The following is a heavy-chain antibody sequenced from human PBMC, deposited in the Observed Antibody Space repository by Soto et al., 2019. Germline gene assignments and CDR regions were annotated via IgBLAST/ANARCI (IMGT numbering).Heavy chain of an antibody. J-gene: IGHJ3*02. CDR3: ARGDYDFCSGYKGDAFDI. Sequence: SETLSLTCTVSGGSISSYYWSWIRQPPGKGLEWIGYIYYSGSTNYNPSLKSRVTISVDTSKNQFSLKLSSVTAADTAVYYCARGDYDFCSGYKGDAFDIWGQGTMVTVSS. D-gene: IGHD3-3*01. CDR1: GGSISSYY. V-gene: IGHV4-59*01. CDR2: IYYSGST.